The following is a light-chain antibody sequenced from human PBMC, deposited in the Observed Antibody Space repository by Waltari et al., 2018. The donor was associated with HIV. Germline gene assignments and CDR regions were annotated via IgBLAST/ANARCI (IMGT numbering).Light chain of an antibody. J-gene: IGLJ3*02. CDR3: AAWDDSLSGWV. Sequence: SVLTQPPSASDTPGQRVTVSYSGSSPNIGSTDVYWYQQLPGTAPKLLIYRNNQRPSGVPDRFSGSKSGTSASLAISGLRSEDEADYYCAAWDDSLSGWVFGGGTKLTVL. CDR2: RNN. CDR1: SPNIGSTD. V-gene: IGLV1-47*01.